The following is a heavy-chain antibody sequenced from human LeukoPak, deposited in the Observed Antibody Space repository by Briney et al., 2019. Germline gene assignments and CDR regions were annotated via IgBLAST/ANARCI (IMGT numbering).Heavy chain of an antibody. CDR3: AREYCGGGDCQYYFDY. CDR1: GFAFSSYA. V-gene: IGHV3-64*02. D-gene: IGHD2-21*01. Sequence: QPGGSLRLSCAASGFAFSSYAMHWVRQAPGRGLEYVSAITSNGGSPYYADSVRGRFTISRDNSKNTLYLQMGSLRAEDMAVYYCAREYCGGGDCQYYFDYWGQGTLVTVSS. J-gene: IGHJ4*02. CDR2: ITSNGGSP.